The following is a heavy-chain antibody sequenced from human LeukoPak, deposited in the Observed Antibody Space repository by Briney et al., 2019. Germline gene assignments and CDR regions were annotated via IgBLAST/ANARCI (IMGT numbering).Heavy chain of an antibody. D-gene: IGHD3-16*01. CDR2: IKQDGSEK. CDR3: ARVRGDYYFDY. J-gene: IGHJ4*02. V-gene: IGHV3-7*01. CDR1: GFTFGSYW. Sequence: GGSLRLSCAASGFTFGSYWMSWVRQAPGKGLEWVANIKQDGSEKYYVDSVKGRFTISRDNAKNSLYLQINSLRVEDTAVYCCARVRGDYYFDYWGQGTLVTVSS.